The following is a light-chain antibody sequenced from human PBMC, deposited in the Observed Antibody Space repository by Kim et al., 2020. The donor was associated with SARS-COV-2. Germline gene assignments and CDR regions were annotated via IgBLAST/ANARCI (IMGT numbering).Light chain of an antibody. J-gene: IGKJ2*01. CDR1: ESISNY. CDR2: GSS. Sequence: DIQMTQSPSSLSASVGDRVTITCRASESISNYLNWYQQKPGKAPKLLIYGSSSLESGVPSRFSGSGSGTDFTLTISSLQPEDFATYYCQQSYSNPYTFGQGTKLEI. V-gene: IGKV1-39*01. CDR3: QQSYSNPYT.